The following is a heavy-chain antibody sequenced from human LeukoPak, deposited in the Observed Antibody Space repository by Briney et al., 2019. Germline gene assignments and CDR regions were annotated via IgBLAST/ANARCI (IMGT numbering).Heavy chain of an antibody. J-gene: IGHJ4*02. D-gene: IGHD3-10*01. Sequence: SETLSLTCTVSGDSIRGRTYSWGWIRQPPGKGLEWIGSIYSDGSTYSNPSSDPSLNSRVTISIDTSKNQFSLKLSSVTAADTAVYYCARGGYDSGSAAYYWGQGTLVTVSS. CDR2: IYSDGST. V-gene: IGHV4-39*07. CDR1: GDSIRGRTYS. CDR3: ARGGYDSGSAAYY.